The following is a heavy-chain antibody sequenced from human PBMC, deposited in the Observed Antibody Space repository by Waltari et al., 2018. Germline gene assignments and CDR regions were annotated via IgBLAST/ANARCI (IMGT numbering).Heavy chain of an antibody. V-gene: IGHV4-38-2*02. CDR2: IFHSGST. Sequence: QVQLQESGPGLVKPSETLSLTCTVSGYSIRSTYYWGWIRQSPGKGLEWIGSIFHSGSTYYNPSLKSRVTISVDPSKNHFSLKLSSVTAADTAVYYCATDPSYYGSGTYWAGWFDPWGQGTLVTVSS. D-gene: IGHD3-10*01. CDR3: ATDPSYYGSGTYWAGWFDP. CDR1: GYSIRSTYY. J-gene: IGHJ5*02.